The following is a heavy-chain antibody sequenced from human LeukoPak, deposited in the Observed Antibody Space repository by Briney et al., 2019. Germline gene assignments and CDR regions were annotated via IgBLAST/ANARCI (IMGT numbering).Heavy chain of an antibody. J-gene: IGHJ6*04. CDR2: ISSSGSTI. CDR1: GFTFSSYE. V-gene: IGHV3-48*03. CDR3: ARIQYRGDYRDYYYGMDV. Sequence: GSLRLSCAASGFTFSSYEMNWVRQAPGKGLEWVSYISSSGSTIYYADSVKGRFTISRDNAKNSLYLQMDSLRAEDTAVYYCARIQYRGDYRDYYYGMDVWGEGTTVTVSS. D-gene: IGHD4-11*01.